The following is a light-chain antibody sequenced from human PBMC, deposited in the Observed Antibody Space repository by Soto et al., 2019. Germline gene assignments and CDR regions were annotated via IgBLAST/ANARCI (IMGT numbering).Light chain of an antibody. CDR2: DAS. V-gene: IGKV1-5*01. J-gene: IGKJ1*01. CDR1: QSISSW. Sequence: DIQMTQSPSPLSASVGDRVTITCRASQSISSWLAWYQQKPGKAPKLLIYDASSLESGVPSRFSGSGSGTECTLTISSLQPDDVATYYCQQYNSYWRTLGQGTKVDIK. CDR3: QQYNSYWRT.